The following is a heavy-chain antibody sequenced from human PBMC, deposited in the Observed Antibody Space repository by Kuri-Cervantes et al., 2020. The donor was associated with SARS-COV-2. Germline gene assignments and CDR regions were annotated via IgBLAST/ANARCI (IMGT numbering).Heavy chain of an antibody. CDR1: SGSFSGYL. Sequence: SQTLSLTCAVNSGSFSGYLWNWIRQSPGKGLEWIGEINHGGSTNYNPSLKGRVTMSADTSKNQFSLKLSSVTAADTAVYYCARAISAWELPLHFDYWGQGTLVTVSS. V-gene: IGHV4-34*01. CDR2: INHGGST. J-gene: IGHJ4*02. D-gene: IGHD2-15*01. CDR3: ARAISAWELPLHFDY.